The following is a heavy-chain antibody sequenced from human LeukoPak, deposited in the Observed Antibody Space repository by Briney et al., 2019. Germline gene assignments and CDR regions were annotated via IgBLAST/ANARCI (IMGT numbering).Heavy chain of an antibody. CDR2: IIPIFGIA. CDR1: GGTSSSYA. V-gene: IGHV1-69*04. J-gene: IGHJ6*02. D-gene: IGHD6-13*01. Sequence: SVKVSCKASGGTSSSYAISCVRQAPGQGLEWMGRIIPIFGIANYAQKFQGRVTITADKSTSTAYMELSSLRSEDTAVYYCARAQAAAGGYYYYGMDVWGQGTTVTVSS. CDR3: ARAQAAAGGYYYYGMDV.